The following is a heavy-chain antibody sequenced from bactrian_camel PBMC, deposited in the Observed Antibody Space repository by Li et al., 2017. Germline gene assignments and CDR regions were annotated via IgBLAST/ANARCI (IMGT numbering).Heavy chain of an antibody. J-gene: IGHJ6*01. CDR1: ALTLNSAD. CDR3: AADDWGYTGRDPGGY. Sequence: VQLVESGGGLVQPGGSLRLSCASPALTLNSADVNWVRQAPGKGYELVSSIASDGSTVYADHVKGRFTISRDNGKNTLYLQMNNLKPEDTAIYYCAADDWGYTGRDPGGYWGQGTQ. V-gene: IGHV3S10*01. CDR2: IASDGST. D-gene: IGHD5*01.